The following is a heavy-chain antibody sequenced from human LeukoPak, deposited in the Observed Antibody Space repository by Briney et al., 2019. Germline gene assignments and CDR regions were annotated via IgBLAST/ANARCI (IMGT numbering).Heavy chain of an antibody. V-gene: IGHV4-4*02. Sequence: SGTLSLTCAVSGGSISSSNWWSWVRQPPRKGLEWIGEIYHSGSTNYNPSLKSRVTISVDKSKNQFSLKLSSVTAADTAVYYCAREPFTAIPYYYYGMDVWGQGTTVTVSS. CDR1: GGSISSSNW. CDR2: IYHSGST. CDR3: AREPFTAIPYYYYGMDV. J-gene: IGHJ6*02. D-gene: IGHD2-21*02.